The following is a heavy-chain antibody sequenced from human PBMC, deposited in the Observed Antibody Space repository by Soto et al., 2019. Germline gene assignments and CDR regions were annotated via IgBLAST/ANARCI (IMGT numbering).Heavy chain of an antibody. Sequence: ASVKVSCKASGYTFTSYGISWVRQATGQGLEWMGWMNPNSGNTGYAQKFQGRVTMTRNTSISTAYMELSSLRSEDTAVYYCASISRFLEWFPYYYYGMDVWGPGTTVTVSS. CDR3: ASISRFLEWFPYYYYGMDV. J-gene: IGHJ6*02. D-gene: IGHD3-3*01. CDR1: GYTFTSYG. V-gene: IGHV1-8*02. CDR2: MNPNSGNT.